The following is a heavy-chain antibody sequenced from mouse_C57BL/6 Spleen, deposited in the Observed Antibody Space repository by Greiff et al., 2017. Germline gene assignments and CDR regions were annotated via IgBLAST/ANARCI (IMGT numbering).Heavy chain of an antibody. CDR1: GFTFSSYA. CDR3: AREGDYDGRGRAWFAY. J-gene: IGHJ3*01. Sequence: EVKVVESGGGLVKPGGSLKLSCAASGFTFSSYAMSWVRQTPEKRLEWVATISDGGSYTYYPDNVKGRFTISRDNAKNNLYLQMSHLKSEDTAMYYCAREGDYDGRGRAWFAYWGQGTLVTVSA. V-gene: IGHV5-4*01. D-gene: IGHD2-4*01. CDR2: ISDGGSYT.